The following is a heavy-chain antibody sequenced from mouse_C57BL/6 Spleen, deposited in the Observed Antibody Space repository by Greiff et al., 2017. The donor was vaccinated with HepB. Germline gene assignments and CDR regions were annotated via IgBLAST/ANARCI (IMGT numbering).Heavy chain of an antibody. CDR2: IYPGDGDT. V-gene: IGHV1-80*01. Sequence: QVQLQQSGAELVKPGASVKISCKASGYAFSSYWMNWVKQRPGKGLEWIGQIYPGDGDTNYNGKFKGKATLTADKSSSTAYMQLSSLTSEDSAVYFCARSGNYYGSSYPDYWGQGTTLTVSS. J-gene: IGHJ2*01. CDR1: GYAFSSYW. CDR3: ARSGNYYGSSYPDY. D-gene: IGHD1-1*01.